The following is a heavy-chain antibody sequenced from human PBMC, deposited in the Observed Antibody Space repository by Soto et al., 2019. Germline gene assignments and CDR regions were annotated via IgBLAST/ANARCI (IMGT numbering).Heavy chain of an antibody. J-gene: IGHJ4*02. Sequence: QVQLVQSGAEVKKPGSSVKVSCKASGGTFSSYAISWVRQAPGQGLEWMGGIIPIFGTANYAQKFQGRVMITADESTSTAYMELSSLRSEDTAVYYCARASYDFWSGSGGEGADYWGQGTLVTVSS. D-gene: IGHD3-3*01. CDR2: IIPIFGTA. CDR1: GGTFSSYA. CDR3: ARASYDFWSGSGGEGADY. V-gene: IGHV1-69*01.